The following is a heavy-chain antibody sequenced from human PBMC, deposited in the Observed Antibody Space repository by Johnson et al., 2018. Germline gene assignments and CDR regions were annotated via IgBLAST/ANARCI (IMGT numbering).Heavy chain of an antibody. CDR1: GFTFSSYA. CDR2: IRGSGGST. Sequence: GSLRLSCAASGFTFSSYAMSWVRQAPGKGLEWVSAIRGSGGSTYYADSVKGRFTISRDNSKNTLYLQMNSLRAEDTAVYYCAKMLAIRGGHYYYGMDVWGQGTTVTVSS. CDR3: AKMLAIRGGHYYYGMDV. J-gene: IGHJ6*02. V-gene: IGHV3-23*01. D-gene: IGHD3-10*02.